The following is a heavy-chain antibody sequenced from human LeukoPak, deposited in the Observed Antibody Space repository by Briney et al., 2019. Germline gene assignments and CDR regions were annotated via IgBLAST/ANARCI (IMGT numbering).Heavy chain of an antibody. V-gene: IGHV4-59*01. CDR3: ASARLGSGLEGAFDI. Sequence: ASETLSLTCTVSGGSISSYFWSWIRQPPGKGLEWIGYIYYSGSTNYNPSLKSRVTISVDTSKNQFSLKLSSATAADTAVYYCASARLGSGLEGAFDIWGQGTMVTVSS. CDR1: GGSISSYF. D-gene: IGHD6-25*01. CDR2: IYYSGST. J-gene: IGHJ3*02.